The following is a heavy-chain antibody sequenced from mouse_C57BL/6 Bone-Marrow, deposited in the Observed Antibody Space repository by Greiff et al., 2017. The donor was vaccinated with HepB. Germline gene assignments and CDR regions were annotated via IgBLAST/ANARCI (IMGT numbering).Heavy chain of an antibody. D-gene: IGHD2-5*01. V-gene: IGHV1-9*01. Sequence: VQLQQSGAELMKPGASVKLSCKATGYTFTSYWIEWVKQRPGHGLEWIGEILPGSGSTNYNEKFKGKATFTADTSSNTAYMQLSSLTTEDSAIYYCARETYYSNYVDYAMDYWGQGTSVTVSS. CDR3: ARETYYSNYVDYAMDY. CDR2: ILPGSGST. CDR1: GYTFTSYW. J-gene: IGHJ4*01.